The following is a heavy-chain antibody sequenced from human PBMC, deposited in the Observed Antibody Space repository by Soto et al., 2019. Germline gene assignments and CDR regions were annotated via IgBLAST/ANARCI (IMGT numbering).Heavy chain of an antibody. CDR3: ARHTRNQFDP. CDR2: IYYSERTSYNSGST. Sequence: SETLSLTCTVSGDSMTSSSYYWGWIRQPPGKGLEWIGSIYYSERTSYNSGSTYYSPSPKSRVTISGDTSKSQFSLKLSSVTAADTAVYYCARHTRNQFDPWGQGTLVTVSS. J-gene: IGHJ5*02. CDR1: GDSMTSSSYY. V-gene: IGHV4-39*01.